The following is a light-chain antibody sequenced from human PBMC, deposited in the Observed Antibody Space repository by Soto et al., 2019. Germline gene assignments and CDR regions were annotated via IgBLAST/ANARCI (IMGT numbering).Light chain of an antibody. CDR1: QGIGND. V-gene: IGKV1-6*01. CDR2: EAS. Sequence: AIKVTQSPSSLSASVRDRVTISCRASQGIGNDLGWYQQKPGKAPKLLIYEASTLQTGVASRFSGSGSGTDFTLTISSLQPEDFATYYCLQDYVYPWTFGQGTKVEVK. J-gene: IGKJ1*01. CDR3: LQDYVYPWT.